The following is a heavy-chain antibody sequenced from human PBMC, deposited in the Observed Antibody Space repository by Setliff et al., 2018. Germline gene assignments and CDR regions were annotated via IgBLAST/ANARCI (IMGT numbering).Heavy chain of an antibody. CDR1: GFTFSTYW. D-gene: IGHD2-2*01. Sequence: GGSLRLSCAASGFTFSTYWMSWVRQAPGKGLEWVANIKQDGSEKYYVDSVKGRFSISRDNAKNSLYLQMNSLRAEDTAVYYCVRGYCSSSSCYGTMGYWGQGTLVTVSS. CDR2: IKQDGSEK. V-gene: IGHV3-7*01. CDR3: VRGYCSSSSCYGTMGY. J-gene: IGHJ4*02.